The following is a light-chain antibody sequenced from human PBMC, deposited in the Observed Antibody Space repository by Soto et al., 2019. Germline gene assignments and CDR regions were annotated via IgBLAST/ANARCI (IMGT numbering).Light chain of an antibody. CDR2: GAS. J-gene: IGKJ4*01. V-gene: IGKV3-20*01. CDR1: QSVSSSH. CDR3: QQYGSSPPLT. Sequence: EILMTQSPGTRSLTPGERATLSCRASQSVSSSHLAWYQQKPGQAPRLLIYGASSRATGIPDRFSGSGSGTDFTLTISRLEPEDFVVYYCQQYGSSPPLTFGGGTKVDTK.